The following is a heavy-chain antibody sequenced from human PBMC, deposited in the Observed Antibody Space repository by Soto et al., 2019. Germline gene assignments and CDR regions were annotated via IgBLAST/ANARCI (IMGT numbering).Heavy chain of an antibody. CDR1: GFTFSSYG. CDR2: IWYDGSNK. J-gene: IGHJ6*02. V-gene: IGHV3-33*01. D-gene: IGHD3-10*01. CDR3: ARDTARDKVRIYYGMDV. Sequence: QVQLVESGGGVVQPGRSLRLSCAASGFTFSSYGMHWVRQAPGKGLEWVAVIWYDGSNKYYADSVKGRFTISRDNSKNTLYLQMNSLRAEDTAVYYCARDTARDKVRIYYGMDVWGQGTTFTVSS.